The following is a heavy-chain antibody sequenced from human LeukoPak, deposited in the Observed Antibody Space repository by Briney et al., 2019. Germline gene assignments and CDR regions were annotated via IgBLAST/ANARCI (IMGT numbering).Heavy chain of an antibody. CDR3: ARDRVGRYFDWLSSPHMDV. CDR1: GFTFSSYS. D-gene: IGHD3-9*01. Sequence: PGGSLRLSCAASGFTFSSYSMNWVRQAPGKGLEWVSSISSSSSYIYYADSVKGRFTISRDNAKNSLYLQMNSLRAEDTAVYYCARDRVGRYFDWLSSPHMDVWGKGTTVTVSS. J-gene: IGHJ6*03. CDR2: ISSSSSYI. V-gene: IGHV3-21*01.